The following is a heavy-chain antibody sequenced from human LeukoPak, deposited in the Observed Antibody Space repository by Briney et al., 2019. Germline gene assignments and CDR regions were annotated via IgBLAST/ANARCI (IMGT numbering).Heavy chain of an antibody. D-gene: IGHD3-16*01. V-gene: IGHV4-38-2*02. Sequence: SETLSLTCTVSGYSISSGYYWGWIRQPPGKGLEWIGSIYHSGSTYYNPSLKSRVTISVDTSKNQFSLNLSSVTAAHPAVHYSPRAIQLGIFDYWGQGTLVTVSS. CDR1: GYSISSGYY. J-gene: IGHJ4*02. CDR3: PRAIQLGIFDY. CDR2: IYHSGST.